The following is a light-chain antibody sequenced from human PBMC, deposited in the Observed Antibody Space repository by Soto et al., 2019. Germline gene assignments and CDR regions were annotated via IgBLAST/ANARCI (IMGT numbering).Light chain of an antibody. CDR3: SSFTSSRTLL. J-gene: IGLJ2*01. CDR2: EVT. CDR1: NNDVGGYDF. V-gene: IGLV2-14*01. Sequence: QSVLTQPASVSGSPGQSITISCTGTNNDVGGYDFLSWYQQHPGKAPKLLIYEVTHRPSGVSNRFSGSKSGHTASLTISGLQAEDEADYYCSSFTSSRTLLFGGGTQLTVL.